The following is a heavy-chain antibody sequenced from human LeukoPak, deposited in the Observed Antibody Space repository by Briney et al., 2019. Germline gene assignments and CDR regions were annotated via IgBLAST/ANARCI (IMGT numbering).Heavy chain of an antibody. V-gene: IGHV3-74*01. Sequence: PGGSLRLSCAASGFTFSSYWMHWVRQAPGEGLVWVSRIKSDGSSTNYADSVKGRFTISRDNSKNTLYLQMNSLRAEDTAVYYCAKDACYSGGSCYFSGGLDYWGQGTLVTVSS. D-gene: IGHD2-15*01. J-gene: IGHJ4*02. CDR2: IKSDGSST. CDR3: AKDACYSGGSCYFSGGLDY. CDR1: GFTFSSYW.